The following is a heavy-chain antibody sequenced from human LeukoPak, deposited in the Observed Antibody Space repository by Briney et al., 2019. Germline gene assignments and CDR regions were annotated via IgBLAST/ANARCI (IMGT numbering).Heavy chain of an antibody. J-gene: IGHJ3*02. CDR2: IYYSGST. D-gene: IGHD3-22*01. CDR1: GDSFISSNNY. Sequence: SETLSLTCTVSGDSFISSNNYWGWIRQPPGKGLEWIGSIYYSGSTYYNPSLKSRVTISVDTSKNQFSLKLSSVTAADTAVYYCARVVYDSSGYYYTNGAFDIWGQGTMVTVSS. CDR3: ARVVYDSSGYYYTNGAFDI. V-gene: IGHV4-39*07.